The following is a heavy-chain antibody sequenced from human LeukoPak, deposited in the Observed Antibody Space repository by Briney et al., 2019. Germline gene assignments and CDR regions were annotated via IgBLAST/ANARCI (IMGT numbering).Heavy chain of an antibody. Sequence: PSETLSLTCAVFGYSITSSSWWGWIRQPPGKGLEWIGYIYHSGTTYYNPSLQSRVTMSVDTPKNQFSLKLSSVTAVDTAVYYCARKENVYYYFDYWGQGTLVTVSS. CDR2: IYHSGTT. D-gene: IGHD3-10*01. CDR3: ARKENVYYYFDY. V-gene: IGHV4-28*01. J-gene: IGHJ4*02. CDR1: GYSITSSSW.